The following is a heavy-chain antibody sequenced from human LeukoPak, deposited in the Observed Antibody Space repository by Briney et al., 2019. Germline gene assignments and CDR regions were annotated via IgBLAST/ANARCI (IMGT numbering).Heavy chain of an antibody. J-gene: IGHJ3*02. V-gene: IGHV1-69*13. Sequence: GASVKVSCKASGGTFSSYAISWVRQAPGQGLEWMGGIIPIFGTANYAQKFQGRVTITADESTSTAYMELSSLRSEDTAVYYCARDPVVVVITTQSDAFDIWGQGTMVTVSS. CDR3: ARDPVVVVITTQSDAFDI. CDR2: IIPIFGTA. D-gene: IGHD3-22*01. CDR1: GGTFSSYA.